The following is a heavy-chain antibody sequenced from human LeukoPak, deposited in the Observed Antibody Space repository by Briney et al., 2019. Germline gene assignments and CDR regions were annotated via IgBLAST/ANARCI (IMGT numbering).Heavy chain of an antibody. Sequence: SETLSLTCTVSGGSISSHYWSWIRQPPGKGLEWIGYIYYSGSTNYNPSLKSRVTISVDTSKNQFSLKLSSVTAADTAVYYCARHPSGGDGYNLCFQHWGQGTLVTVSS. D-gene: IGHD5-24*01. V-gene: IGHV4-59*08. J-gene: IGHJ1*01. CDR2: IYYSGST. CDR3: ARHPSGGDGYNLCFQH. CDR1: GGSISSHY.